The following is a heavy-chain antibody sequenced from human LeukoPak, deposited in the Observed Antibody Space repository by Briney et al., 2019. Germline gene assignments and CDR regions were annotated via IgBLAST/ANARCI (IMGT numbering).Heavy chain of an antibody. CDR1: GFTFSSYW. CDR3: ERFYGSGSYPYDC. CDR2: IKQDGSEK. V-gene: IGHV3-7*01. D-gene: IGHD3-10*01. Sequence: GGSLRLSCAPSGFTFSSYWMSWVRQAPGEGREWVAKIKQDGSEKYSVDSVKGRFTISRDNAKNSLYLQMSSLRAEDTAVYYGERFYGSGSYPYDCWGEGTLVSVSS. J-gene: IGHJ4*02.